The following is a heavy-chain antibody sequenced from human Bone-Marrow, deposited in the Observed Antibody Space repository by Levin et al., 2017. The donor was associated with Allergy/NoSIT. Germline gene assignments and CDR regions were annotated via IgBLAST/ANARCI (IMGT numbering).Heavy chain of an antibody. CDR3: AREAIIDPGTTSYAFDI. CDR1: GYTFTSYA. D-gene: IGHD1-7*01. Sequence: ASVKVSCKASGYTFTSYAMNWVRQAPGQGLEWMGWINTNTGNPTYAQGFTGRFVFSLDTSVSTAYLQISSLKAEDTAVYYCAREAIIDPGTTSYAFDIWGQGTMVTVSS. CDR2: INTNTGNP. J-gene: IGHJ3*02. V-gene: IGHV7-4-1*02.